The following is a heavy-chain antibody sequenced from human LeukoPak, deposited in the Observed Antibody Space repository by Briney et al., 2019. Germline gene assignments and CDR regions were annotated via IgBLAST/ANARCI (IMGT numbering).Heavy chain of an antibody. J-gene: IGHJ4*02. CDR1: GFTFSSYA. D-gene: IGHD3-10*01. CDR3: VNSRGRSGFDY. V-gene: IGHV3-64D*06. Sequence: PGGSLRLSCSASGFTFSSYAMHWVRQAPGKGLEYVSAISSNGGSTYYADSVKGRFTISRDNSKNTPYLQMSSLRAEDTAVYYCVNSRGRSGFDYWGQGTLVTVSS. CDR2: ISSNGGST.